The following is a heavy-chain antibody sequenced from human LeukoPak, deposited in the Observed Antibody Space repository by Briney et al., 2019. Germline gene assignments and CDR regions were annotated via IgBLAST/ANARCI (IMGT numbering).Heavy chain of an antibody. J-gene: IGHJ4*02. V-gene: IGHV3-23*01. D-gene: IGHD6-13*01. CDR3: AKDIPSTSWFLGD. Sequence: QSGGSLRLSCAASGFTFSSYAMSWVRQAPGKGQEWVSAISGSGGSTYYADSVKGRFTVSRDNSKNTLYLQMISLRPEDTAVYYCAKDIPSTSWFLGDWGQGTLVTVSS. CDR2: ISGSGGST. CDR1: GFTFSSYA.